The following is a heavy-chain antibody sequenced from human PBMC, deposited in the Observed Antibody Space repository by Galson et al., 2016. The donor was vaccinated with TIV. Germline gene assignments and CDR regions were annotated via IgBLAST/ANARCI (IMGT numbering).Heavy chain of an antibody. CDR2: FDPQDGET. CDR1: GFSLTELS. CDR3: TTGFSWYEKTVMGTSTDDY. D-gene: IGHD6-13*01. Sequence: SVKVSCKVSGFSLTELSIHWVRQTPEKGLEWMGGFDPQDGETIYSQKFQGRITMTEDTSTDTAYMVLSSLRADDTAVYYCTTGFSWYEKTVMGTSTDDYLGQGTLVTVSS. J-gene: IGHJ4*02. V-gene: IGHV1-24*01.